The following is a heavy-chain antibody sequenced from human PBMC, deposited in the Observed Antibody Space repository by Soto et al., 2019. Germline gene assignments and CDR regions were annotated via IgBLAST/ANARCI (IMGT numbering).Heavy chain of an antibody. Sequence: SQTLSLTCAISGDSVSSNSAAWNWIRQSPSRGLEWLGRTYYRSKWYNDYAVSVKSRITINPDTSKNQFSLQLNSVTPEDTAVYYCARDSPGNYSNQNRDYFAYWGRGTLVPVSS. CDR1: GDSVSSNSAA. V-gene: IGHV6-1*01. CDR3: ARDSPGNYSNQNRDYFAY. D-gene: IGHD3-10*01. CDR2: TYYRSKWYN. J-gene: IGHJ4*02.